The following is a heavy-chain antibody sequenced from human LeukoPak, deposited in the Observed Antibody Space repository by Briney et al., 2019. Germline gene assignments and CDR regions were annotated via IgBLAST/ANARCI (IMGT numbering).Heavy chain of an antibody. CDR2: INHSGST. Sequence: SETLSLTCAVYGGSFSGYYWSWIRQPPGKGLEWIGEINHSGSTNYNPSLKSRVTISVDTSKNQFSLKLSSVTAADTAVYYCASLGQPYQQWRTRGGFDCWGQGTLVTVSS. V-gene: IGHV4-34*01. CDR1: GGSFSGYY. D-gene: IGHD6-19*01. CDR3: ASLGQPYQQWRTRGGFDC. J-gene: IGHJ4*02.